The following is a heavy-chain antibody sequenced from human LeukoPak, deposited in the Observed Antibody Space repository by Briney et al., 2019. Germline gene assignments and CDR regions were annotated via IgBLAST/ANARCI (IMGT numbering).Heavy chain of an antibody. CDR2: FNPEDGET. CDR3: ARDIVVVPASESNWFDP. CDR1: GYTLTELS. V-gene: IGHV1-24*01. D-gene: IGHD2-2*01. Sequence: ASVKVSCKVSGYTLTELSMHWVRQAPGKGLEWMGGFNPEDGETIYAQKFQGRVTMTEDTSTDTAYMELSSLRSDDTAVYYCARDIVVVPASESNWFDPWGQGTLVTVSS. J-gene: IGHJ5*02.